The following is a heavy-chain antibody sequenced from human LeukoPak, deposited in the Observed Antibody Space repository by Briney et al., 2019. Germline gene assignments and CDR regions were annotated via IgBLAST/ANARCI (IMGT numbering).Heavy chain of an antibody. CDR3: ARHTRRGDTWFDP. V-gene: IGHV4-61*05. D-gene: IGHD3-16*01. CDR2: IYYSGST. Sequence: SETLSLTCNVSGGSISSSTYYWSWIRQPPGKGLEWIGYIYYSGSTNYNPSLKSRVTISVDTSKNQFSLKLSSVTAADTAVYYCARHTRRGDTWFDPWGQGTLVTVSS. J-gene: IGHJ5*02. CDR1: GGSISSSTYY.